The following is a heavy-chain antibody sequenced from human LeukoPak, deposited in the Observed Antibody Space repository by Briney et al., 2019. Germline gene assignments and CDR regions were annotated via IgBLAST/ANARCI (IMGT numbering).Heavy chain of an antibody. CDR3: ARHAPLVRGVIYYFDH. CDR1: GYSFTDYY. J-gene: IGHJ4*02. Sequence: ASVKVSCKASGYSFTDYYIHWVRQAPGQGLEWMGWIDPKSGGTKYGQRFQGRVTMTRDTSISTAYMELSRLRSNGTAMYYCARHAPLVRGVIYYFDHWGQGTLVTVSS. CDR2: IDPKSGGT. V-gene: IGHV1-2*02. D-gene: IGHD3-10*01.